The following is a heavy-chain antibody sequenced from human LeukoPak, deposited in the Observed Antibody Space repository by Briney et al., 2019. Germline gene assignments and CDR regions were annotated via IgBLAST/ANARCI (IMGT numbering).Heavy chain of an antibody. CDR2: ISAYNGNT. CDR1: GYTFTSYG. J-gene: IGHJ6*02. V-gene: IGHV1-18*01. Sequence: ASVKVSCKASGYTFTSYGISWVRQAPGQGLEWMGWISAYNGNTNYAQKLQGRVTMTTDTSTSTAYMELRSLRSDDTAVYYCARDYYGSGWAYYGMDVSGQGTTVTVSS. CDR3: ARDYYGSGWAYYGMDV. D-gene: IGHD3-10*01.